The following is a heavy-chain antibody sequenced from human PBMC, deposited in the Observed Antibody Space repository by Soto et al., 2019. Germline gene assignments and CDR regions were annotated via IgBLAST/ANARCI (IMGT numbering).Heavy chain of an antibody. D-gene: IGHD6-13*01. CDR3: ARARATIAAAAIFDC. Sequence: QVQLQESGPGLVKPSGTLSLTCAVSGGSISTSNWWSRVRQPPGKGLEWIGEVYRTGSTNYNPSLESRVIVSVDKSKNQFSLKLTSVTAADTAVYYCARARATIAAAAIFDCWGQGTLVTVSS. V-gene: IGHV4-4*02. J-gene: IGHJ4*02. CDR1: GGSISTSNW. CDR2: VYRTGST.